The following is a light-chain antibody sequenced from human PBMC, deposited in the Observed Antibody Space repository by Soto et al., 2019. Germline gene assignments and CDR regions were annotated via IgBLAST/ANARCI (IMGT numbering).Light chain of an antibody. Sequence: DIEMTQWPSPLSASVGDRVTITCRASQSITSYLSWYQQQPGKAPKLLIYAASSLQSGVPSRFSGSGSGTDFTLTISSLQPEDFATYYCQQSYSILITFGQGTRLEIK. V-gene: IGKV1-39*01. CDR3: QQSYSILIT. J-gene: IGKJ5*01. CDR1: QSITSY. CDR2: AAS.